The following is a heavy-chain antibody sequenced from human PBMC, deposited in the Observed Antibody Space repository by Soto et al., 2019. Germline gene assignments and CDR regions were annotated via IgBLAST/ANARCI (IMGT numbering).Heavy chain of an antibody. CDR3: TGEVASGN. Sequence: QVQLVESGGGVVQHGRSLRLSCAVSGFTVSTYGMHWVRQAPGKGLEWVAVISRDGGTKYYADSVKGRFTISRDNSRNTLFLEMNSLRGDDMAVYYCTGEVASGNWGQGTLVTVSS. V-gene: IGHV3-30*03. CDR2: ISRDGGTK. J-gene: IGHJ4*02. CDR1: GFTVSTYG. D-gene: IGHD2-8*02.